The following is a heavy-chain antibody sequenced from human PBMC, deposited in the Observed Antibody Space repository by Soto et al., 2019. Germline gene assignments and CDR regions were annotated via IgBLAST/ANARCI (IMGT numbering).Heavy chain of an antibody. J-gene: IGHJ6*02. D-gene: IGHD3-10*01. Sequence: LSLTCTVSGGSVSSGDYFWSWLRQSPGKRLEWIAYIYYSGSTNYNPSLKSRATISVDTSKSQVSLTLTSMTAADAALYYCARSPNYYYYGFDVWGQGTEVNVSS. CDR3: ARSPNYYYYGFDV. CDR2: IYYSGST. CDR1: GGSVSSGDYF. V-gene: IGHV4-61*08.